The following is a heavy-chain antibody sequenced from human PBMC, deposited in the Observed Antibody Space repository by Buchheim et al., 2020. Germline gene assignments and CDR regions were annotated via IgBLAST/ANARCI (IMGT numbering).Heavy chain of an antibody. J-gene: IGHJ6*02. CDR3: AKDLVGGFLEWLQRYYYYGMDV. V-gene: IGHV3-30*18. Sequence: QVQLVESGGGVVQPGRSLRLSCAASGFTFSSYGMHWVRQAPGKGLEWVAVISYDGSNKYYADSVKGRLTISRDNYKNTLYLQMNSLRAEDTAVYYCAKDLVGGFLEWLQRYYYYGMDVWGQGTT. CDR1: GFTFSSYG. CDR2: ISYDGSNK. D-gene: IGHD3-3*01.